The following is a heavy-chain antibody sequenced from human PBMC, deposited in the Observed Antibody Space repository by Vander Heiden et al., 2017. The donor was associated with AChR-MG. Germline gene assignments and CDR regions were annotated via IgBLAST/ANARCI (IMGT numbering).Heavy chain of an antibody. J-gene: IGHJ4*02. CDR3: ARGLVCVGDCYSSFDY. V-gene: IGHV1-69*02. CDR2: IIPILGIA. CDR1: GGTFSSYS. D-gene: IGHD2-21*02. Sequence: QVQLVQSGAEVQKPGSSVKVSCKASGGTFSSYSISWLRQAPGQGLEWMGRIIPILGIANYAQKFQGRVTITADKSTSTAYMELSSLRSEDTAVYYCARGLVCVGDCYSSFDYWGQGTLVTVSS.